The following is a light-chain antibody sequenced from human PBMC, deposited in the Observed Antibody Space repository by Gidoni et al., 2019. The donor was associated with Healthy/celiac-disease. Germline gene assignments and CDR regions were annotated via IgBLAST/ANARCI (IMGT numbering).Light chain of an antibody. CDR3: SSYTSSSTKV. CDR2: EVS. Sequence: QSALTQPASVSGSPGQSITISCTGTSSDVGGYHYVSWYQQHTGKAPKLMIYEVSNRPSGVSNRFSGSKSGNTASLTISGLQAEDEADYYCSSYTSSSTKVFGGGTKLTVL. V-gene: IGLV2-14*01. CDR1: SSDVGGYHY. J-gene: IGLJ2*01.